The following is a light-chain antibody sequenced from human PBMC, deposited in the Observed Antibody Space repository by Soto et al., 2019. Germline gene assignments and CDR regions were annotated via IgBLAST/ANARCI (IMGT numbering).Light chain of an antibody. CDR3: AAWDDSLGAYV. V-gene: IGLV1-44*01. CDR1: NSNIGTNT. J-gene: IGLJ1*01. Sequence: QSVLTQPPSASGTPGQRVTISCSGSNSNIGTNTVNWYQQLPGTAPRLLIYTNNQRPSGVPQRFSGPKTGTSASLAIGGLRSEDGADYYCAAWDDSLGAYVFGTGTKVTVL. CDR2: TNN.